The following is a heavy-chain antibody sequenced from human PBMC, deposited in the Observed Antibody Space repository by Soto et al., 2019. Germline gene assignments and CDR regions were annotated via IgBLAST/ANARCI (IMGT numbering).Heavy chain of an antibody. J-gene: IGHJ6*02. CDR2: VIPLFDTA. Sequence: QVQVVQSGAEVKKPGSSVKVSCKVSGGIFTNNAISWVLQAPGQGLEWLGGVIPLFDTAYYSQIFRGRLRISADGATTPASMELSGLTSADTAVSFCATGGTNDGYNFYHGMDVWGQGTKVTFS. V-gene: IGHV1-69*01. CDR3: ATGGTNDGYNFYHGMDV. CDR1: GGIFTNNA. D-gene: IGHD2-15*01.